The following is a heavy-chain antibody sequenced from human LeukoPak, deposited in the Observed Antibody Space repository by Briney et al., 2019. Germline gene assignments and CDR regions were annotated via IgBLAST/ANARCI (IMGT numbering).Heavy chain of an antibody. CDR1: GFTFSSYE. J-gene: IGHJ5*02. D-gene: IGHD4-11*01. CDR2: ISSSGSTI. Sequence: GGSLRLSCAASGFTFSSYEMNWVRQAPGKGLEWVSYISSSGSTIYYADSVKGRFTISRDNAKNSLYLQMNSLRAEDTAVYYCARDLGYSNYEAWFDPWGQGTLVTVSS. V-gene: IGHV3-48*03. CDR3: ARDLGYSNYEAWFDP.